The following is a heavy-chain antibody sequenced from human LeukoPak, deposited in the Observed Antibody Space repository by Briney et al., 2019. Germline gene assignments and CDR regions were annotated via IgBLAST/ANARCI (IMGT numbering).Heavy chain of an antibody. CDR3: ARDLGGIAGS. D-gene: IGHD1-26*01. CDR1: GFTFTRYW. CDR2: INEDGSIT. Sequence: GGSLRLSCAASGFTFTRYWMLWVRQVPGKGLDWVSRINEDGSITTHADSVRGRFTISRDNARDTLYLQMNSLRSEDTAVYYCARDLGGIAGSWGQGTLVTVSS. V-gene: IGHV3-74*01. J-gene: IGHJ4*02.